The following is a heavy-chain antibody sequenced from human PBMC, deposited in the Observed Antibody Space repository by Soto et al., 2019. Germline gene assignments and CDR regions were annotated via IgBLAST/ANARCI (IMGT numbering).Heavy chain of an antibody. J-gene: IGHJ4*02. Sequence: RASVKVSCKASGGTFSSYAISWVRQAPGQGLEWMGGIIPIFGTANYAQKFQGRVTITADESTSTAYMELSSLRSEDTAVYYCARADARGYSYGYSYYFDYWGQGTLVTV. CDR1: GGTFSSYA. D-gene: IGHD5-18*01. CDR3: ARADARGYSYGYSYYFDY. V-gene: IGHV1-69*13. CDR2: IIPIFGTA.